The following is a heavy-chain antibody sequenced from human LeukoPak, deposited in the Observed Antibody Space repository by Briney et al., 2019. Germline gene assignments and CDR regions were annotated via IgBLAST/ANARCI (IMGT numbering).Heavy chain of an antibody. V-gene: IGHV3-21*01. D-gene: IGHD4-23*01. CDR1: GFIFTNYN. CDR3: ARDDYGGNKIDY. J-gene: IGHJ4*02. CDR2: ISSSTNYM. Sequence: GSLRLSCAASGFIFTNYNMKWVRQAPGKGLECVSSISSSTNYMYYADSVKGRFTISRDNAKNSLYLQMNSLRAEDTAVYYCARDDYGGNKIDYWGQGTLVTVSS.